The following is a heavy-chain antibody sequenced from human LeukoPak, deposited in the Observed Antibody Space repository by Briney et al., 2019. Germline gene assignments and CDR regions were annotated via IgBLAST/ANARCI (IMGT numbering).Heavy chain of an antibody. CDR1: GGTFSSYA. Sequence: SVKVSCKASGGTFSSYAISWVRQAPGQGLEWMGRIIPILGIANYAQKFQGRVTITADKSTSTAYMELSSLRSEDTAVYYCARDGYNYYYYYGMDVWGQGTTVTVSS. CDR3: ARDGYNYYYYYGMDV. J-gene: IGHJ6*02. D-gene: IGHD5-24*01. V-gene: IGHV1-69*04. CDR2: IIPILGIA.